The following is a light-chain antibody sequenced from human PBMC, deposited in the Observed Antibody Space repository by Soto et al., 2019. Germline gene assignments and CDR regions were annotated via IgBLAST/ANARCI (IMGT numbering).Light chain of an antibody. CDR2: EVN. CDR1: SSDVGGYKY. J-gene: IGLJ3*02. V-gene: IGLV2-8*01. Sequence: QSVLTQPPSASGSPGQSVTISCTGTSSDVGGYKYVSWYQQHPGKAPKFMIYEVNKRPSGVPDRFSGSKSGDTASLTISGLQAEDEADYYCSSYAGSSWVFGGGTQLTVL. CDR3: SSYAGSSWV.